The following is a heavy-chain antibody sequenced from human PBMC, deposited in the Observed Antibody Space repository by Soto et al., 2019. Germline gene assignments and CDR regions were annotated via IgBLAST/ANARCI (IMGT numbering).Heavy chain of an antibody. Sequence: PSETLSLTCTVSGGSISSGDYYWSWIRQPPGKGLEWIGYIYYSGSTYYNPSLKSRVTISVDTSKNQFSLKLSSVTAADTAVYYCAREPYCTNGVCTWGWFDPWGQGTLVIVSS. J-gene: IGHJ5*02. D-gene: IGHD2-8*01. V-gene: IGHV4-30-4*01. CDR1: GGSISSGDYY. CDR2: IYYSGST. CDR3: AREPYCTNGVCTWGWFDP.